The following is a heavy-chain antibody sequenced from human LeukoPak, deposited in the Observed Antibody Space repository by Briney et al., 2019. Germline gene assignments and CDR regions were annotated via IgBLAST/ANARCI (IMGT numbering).Heavy chain of an antibody. V-gene: IGHV3-23*01. J-gene: IGHJ4*02. CDR1: GFTFSTYA. CDR3: AKEIEQWLVDY. CDR2: ISAGGGAT. D-gene: IGHD6-19*01. Sequence: GGSLRLSCAASGFTFSTYAMSWVRPAPGKGLDWVSTISAGGGATFFADSVKGRFTISRDNSKNTPYLQMNSLRAEDTAVYYCAKEIEQWLVDYWGQGTLVTVSS.